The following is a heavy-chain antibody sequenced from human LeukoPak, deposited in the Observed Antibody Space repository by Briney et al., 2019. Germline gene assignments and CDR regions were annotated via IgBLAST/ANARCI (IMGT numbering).Heavy chain of an antibody. D-gene: IGHD3-10*01. CDR2: ISRSGAYS. CDR1: GFTFTKHD. CDR3: ARGSLGPAY. J-gene: IGHJ1*01. V-gene: IGHV3-20*04. Sequence: GGFLRLSCDVSGFTFTKHDMSWFRRPPGKGLEWVSSISRSGAYSHYAASVRGRFTISRDNSNDTLFLQMTGLQVADTAIYYCARGSLGPAYWGRGTLVAVSS.